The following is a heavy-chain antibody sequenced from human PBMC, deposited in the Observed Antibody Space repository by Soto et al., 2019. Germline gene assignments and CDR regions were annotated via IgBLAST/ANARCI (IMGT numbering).Heavy chain of an antibody. D-gene: IGHD5-12*01. Sequence: ASENLVPTCRVSGGSIRRYDWPGVRQAAGEGPEGIGSINISGATNYNHSLKSRVTMLLDRSKKKLSLILKSVTAADTAVYLCASLYSNSWPFDFWGQGTLVTVSS. CDR3: ASLYSNSWPFDF. J-gene: IGHJ3*01. CDR1: GGSIRRYD. V-gene: IGHV4-4*07. CDR2: INISGAT.